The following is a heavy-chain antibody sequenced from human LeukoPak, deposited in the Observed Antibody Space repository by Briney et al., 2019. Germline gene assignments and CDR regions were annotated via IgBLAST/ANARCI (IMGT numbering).Heavy chain of an antibody. J-gene: IGHJ3*02. V-gene: IGHV4-39*07. CDR1: GGSISSNTYY. CDR2: IYYGGST. D-gene: IGHD3-22*01. CDR3: ASSLDSSGYYYEGGAFDI. Sequence: SGTLSLTCTVSGGSISSNTYYWGWIRQPPGKGLEWIGSIYYGGSTYYNPSLKSRVTISVDTSKNQFSLKLSSVTAADTAVYYCASSLDSSGYYYEGGAFDIWGQGTMVTVSS.